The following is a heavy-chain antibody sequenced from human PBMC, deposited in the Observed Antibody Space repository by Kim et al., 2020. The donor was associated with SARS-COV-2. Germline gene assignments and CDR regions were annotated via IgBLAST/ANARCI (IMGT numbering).Heavy chain of an antibody. D-gene: IGHD1-26*01. Sequence: SQTLSLTCAISGDSVSSNNVAWNWIRQSPSRGLEWLGRTYYRSKWYNDYAVSVKSRIIINPDTFKNQFSLQLNSVTPEDTAVYYCARQGREATNNWLDPWGQGTLVTVSS. CDR2: TYYRSKWYN. CDR3: ARQGREATNNWLDP. V-gene: IGHV6-1*01. CDR1: GDSVSSNNVA. J-gene: IGHJ5*02.